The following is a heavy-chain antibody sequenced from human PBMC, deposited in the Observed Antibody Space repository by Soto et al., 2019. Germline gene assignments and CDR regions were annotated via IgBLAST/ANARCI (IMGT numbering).Heavy chain of an antibody. J-gene: IGHJ6*03. CDR1: GFTFDDYA. CDR2: ISWNSGSI. Sequence: PGGSLRLSCAASGFTFDDYAMHWVRQAPGKGLEWVSGISWNSGSIGYADSVKGRFTISRDNAKNSLYLQMNSLRAEDTALYYCAKASVGEGRYYYYYYYMDVWGKGTTVTVSS. CDR3: AKASVGEGRYYYYYYYMDV. V-gene: IGHV3-9*01. D-gene: IGHD2-15*01.